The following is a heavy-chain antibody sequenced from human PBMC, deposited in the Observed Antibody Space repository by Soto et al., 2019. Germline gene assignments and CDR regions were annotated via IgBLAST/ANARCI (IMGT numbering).Heavy chain of an antibody. CDR2: IWYNGNKK. J-gene: IGHJ6*02. D-gene: IGHD2-8*01. V-gene: IGHV3-33*01. CDR1: GFTFSNYG. Sequence: QVQLVESGGGVVQPGRSLRLSCAASGFTFSNYGMHWVRQAPGKGLEWVAVIWYNGNKKFYTDSVKGRFTISRDNSKNTLYVQMNSLRPDDTAVYYCARAPDIVLIRAYYYYGMDVWGQGTTVTVSS. CDR3: ARAPDIVLIRAYYYYGMDV.